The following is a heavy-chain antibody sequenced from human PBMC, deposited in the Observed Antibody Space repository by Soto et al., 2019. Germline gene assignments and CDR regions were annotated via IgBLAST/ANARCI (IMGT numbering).Heavy chain of an antibody. J-gene: IGHJ6*03. CDR1: GFTFSSYG. D-gene: IGHD2-15*01. V-gene: IGHV3-30*03. Sequence: GGSLRLSCAASGFTFSSYGMHWVRQAPGKGLEWVAVISYDGSNKYYADSVKGRFTISRDNSKNTLYLQMNSLRSEDTAVYYCARAAGYCSGGSCYRVISYYYMDVWGKGTTVTVYS. CDR3: ARAAGYCSGGSCYRVISYYYMDV. CDR2: ISYDGSNK.